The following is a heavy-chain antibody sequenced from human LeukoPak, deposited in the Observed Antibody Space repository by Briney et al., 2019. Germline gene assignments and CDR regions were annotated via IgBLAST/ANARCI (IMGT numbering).Heavy chain of an antibody. CDR3: ASVRSGRYYFDY. V-gene: IGHV4-59*01. Sequence: PSETLSLTCTVSGGSISTYYWSWIRQPPGKGLEYIGYIYYSGSTNYNPSLKGRVTMSLDTSKNQFSLKLTSVTAADTAVYYCASVRSGRYYFDYWGQGTLVTVSS. D-gene: IGHD5-24*01. J-gene: IGHJ4*02. CDR1: GGSISTYY. CDR2: IYYSGST.